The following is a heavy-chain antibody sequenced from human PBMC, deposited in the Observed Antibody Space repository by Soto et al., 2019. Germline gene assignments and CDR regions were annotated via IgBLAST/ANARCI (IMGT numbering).Heavy chain of an antibody. CDR3: ATLLFYGDYVWEDAFDI. CDR1: GGSISSSSYY. V-gene: IGHV4-39*01. D-gene: IGHD4-17*01. J-gene: IGHJ3*02. CDR2: IYYSGST. Sequence: QLQLQESGPGLVKPSETLSLTCTVSGGSISSSSYYWGWIRQPPGKGLEWIGSIYYSGSTYYNPSLKSRVTISVDTSKNQFSLKLSSVTAADTAVYYCATLLFYGDYVWEDAFDIWGQGTMVTVSS.